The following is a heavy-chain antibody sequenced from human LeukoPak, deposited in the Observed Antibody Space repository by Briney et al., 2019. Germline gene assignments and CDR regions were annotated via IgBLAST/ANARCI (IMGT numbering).Heavy chain of an antibody. CDR2: INWNGDST. V-gene: IGHV3-20*04. CDR1: GFTFDEYG. D-gene: IGHD1-1*01. J-gene: IGHJ4*02. CDR3: ARRNSGTYFDY. Sequence: GGSLRLSCAASGFTFDEYGMSWVRQAPGKGLEWVSGINWNGDSTDYTDSVKGRFTISRDNAKNSLYLQMNSLRIEDTALYYCARRNSGTYFDYWGQGTLVTVSS.